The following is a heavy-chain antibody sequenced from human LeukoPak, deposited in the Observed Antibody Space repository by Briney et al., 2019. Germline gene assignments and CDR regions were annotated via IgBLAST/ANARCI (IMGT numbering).Heavy chain of an antibody. CDR2: IYHSGST. D-gene: IGHD2-2*01. V-gene: IGHV4-38-2*02. J-gene: IGHJ4*02. Sequence: SSETLSLTCTVSGYSISSGYYWGWIRQPPGKGLEWIGSIYHSGSTYYNPSLKSRVTISVDTSKNRFSLKLSSVTAADTAVYYCARDFNIVVVPAASFDYWGQGTLVTVSS. CDR1: GYSISSGYY. CDR3: ARDFNIVVVPAASFDY.